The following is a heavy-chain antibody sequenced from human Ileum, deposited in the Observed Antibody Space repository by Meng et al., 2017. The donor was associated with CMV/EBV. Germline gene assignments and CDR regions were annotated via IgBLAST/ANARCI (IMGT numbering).Heavy chain of an antibody. CDR1: GCSAHPTG. V-gene: IGHV3-23*01. J-gene: IGHJ5*02. CDR2: SNGGPGADT. CDR3: TKRGMVKLES. Sequence: CAVSGCSAHPTGMSWVRQAPGKGLEWVATVSNGGPGADTFYANSVKGRFTLSTDDSENTLYLQMNSLRIDDTAVYYCTKRGMVKLESWGQGTLVTVSS. D-gene: IGHD2-8*01.